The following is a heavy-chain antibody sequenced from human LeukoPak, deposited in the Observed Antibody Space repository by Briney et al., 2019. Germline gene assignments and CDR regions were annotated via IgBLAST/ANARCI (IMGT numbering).Heavy chain of an antibody. CDR3: ARDRLYYGSGSYGDYYYYGMDV. J-gene: IGHJ6*04. V-gene: IGHV1-46*01. CDR2: INPSGGST. CDR1: GYTFTSYY. Sequence: ALVKVSCKASGYTFTSYYMHWVRQAPGQGLEWMGIINPSGGSTSYAQKFQGRVTMTRDTSTSTVYMEMSRLRSEDKAVYYCARDRLYYGSGSYGDYYYYGMDVWGKGTTVTVSS. D-gene: IGHD3-10*01.